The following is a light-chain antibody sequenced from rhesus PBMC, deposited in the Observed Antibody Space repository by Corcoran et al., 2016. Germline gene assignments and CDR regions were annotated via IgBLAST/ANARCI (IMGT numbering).Light chain of an antibody. Sequence: DIQMTQSPSSLSASVGDRVTITCRASQVINDYLSWYQQKPGKAPNLLIYYTSNLGRGVPSRFSGGGSGTYYTLTISSLQPEDVATYYCQQYKNSPLTFGGGTKVEI. V-gene: IGKV1-66*01. CDR1: QVINDY. CDR3: QQYKNSPLT. CDR2: YTS. J-gene: IGKJ4*01.